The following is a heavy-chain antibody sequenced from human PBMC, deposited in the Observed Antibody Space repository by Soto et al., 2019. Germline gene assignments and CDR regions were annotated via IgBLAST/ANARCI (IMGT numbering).Heavy chain of an antibody. CDR2: ISSCGTTI. Sequence: PGGSLRLSCAASGFTFSSYEMNWVRQAPGKGLEWVSYISSCGTTIYYAASVKGRFTISRENAKNSLFLQMNSLRAEDTAVYYCARAPLGGWLIGSGTYGYGMDVWGHGTTVTVAS. J-gene: IGHJ6*02. D-gene: IGHD3-10*01. V-gene: IGHV3-48*03. CDR1: GFTFSSYE. CDR3: ARAPLGGWLIGSGTYGYGMDV.